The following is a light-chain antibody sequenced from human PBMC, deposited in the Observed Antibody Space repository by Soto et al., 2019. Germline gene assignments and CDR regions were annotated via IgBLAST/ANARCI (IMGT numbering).Light chain of an antibody. J-gene: IGKJ1*01. Sequence: DIQMIQSPSALSASVGDRGTITCRASQSISRRLAWYQQKPGKAPKLLVYDASSLESGVPAGFSGSGSGTQFTLTISSLQPDDFATYYCQQYNSYPWTFGQGTRVEIK. V-gene: IGKV1-5*01. CDR1: QSISRR. CDR3: QQYNSYPWT. CDR2: DAS.